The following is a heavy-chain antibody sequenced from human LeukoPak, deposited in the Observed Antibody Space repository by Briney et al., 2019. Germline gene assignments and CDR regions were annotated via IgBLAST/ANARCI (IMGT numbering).Heavy chain of an antibody. D-gene: IGHD6-13*01. J-gene: IGHJ4*02. CDR2: ISGNGGRT. CDR3: AKDPSGSSWYNFDY. Sequence: PGGSLRLSCATPGFTFSSYAMTSVRQAPGKVLEWVSVISGNGGRTYYRDSVKGRFTISRDNSKNTLYLQMNSLRAEDTAVYYCAKDPSGSSWYNFDYWGQGTLVTVSS. V-gene: IGHV3-23*01. CDR1: GFTFSSYA.